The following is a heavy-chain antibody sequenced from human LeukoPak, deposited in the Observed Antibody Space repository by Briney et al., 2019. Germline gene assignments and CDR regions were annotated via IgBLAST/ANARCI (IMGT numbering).Heavy chain of an antibody. CDR3: AKVEANYFDY. J-gene: IGHJ4*02. V-gene: IGHV4-59*01. D-gene: IGHD1-26*01. CDR1: GGSFSTYY. CDR2: IHYRGST. Sequence: SETLSLTCAVYGGSFSTYYWSWIRQPPGKGLEWIGYIHYRGSTQYNPSLKSRVTILVDTSKNQFSLRLSSVTAADTAVYYCAKVEANYFDYWGQGILVTVSS.